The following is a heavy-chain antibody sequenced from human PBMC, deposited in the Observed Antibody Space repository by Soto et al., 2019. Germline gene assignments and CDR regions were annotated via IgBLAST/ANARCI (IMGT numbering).Heavy chain of an antibody. CDR3: AKSLATSGVRRYGMDV. Sequence: PGGSLRLSCAASGFTFSNYGMHWVRQAPGKGLEWVALISHDGSNKYDADSVKGRFTISRDNSKSTLYLQMNSLRAEDTAVYYCAKSLATSGVRRYGMDVWGQGTTVTVS. CDR1: GFTFSNYG. CDR2: ISHDGSNK. J-gene: IGHJ6*02. V-gene: IGHV3-30*18. D-gene: IGHD3-3*01.